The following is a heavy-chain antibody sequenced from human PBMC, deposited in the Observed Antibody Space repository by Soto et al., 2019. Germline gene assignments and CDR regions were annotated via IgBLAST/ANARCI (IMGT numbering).Heavy chain of an antibody. D-gene: IGHD3-9*01. CDR2: INHSGST. CDR3: ARVFRDYDILTGYYNRYFDY. J-gene: IGHJ4*02. V-gene: IGHV4-34*01. Sequence: ASETLSLTCAVYGGSFSGYYWSWIRQPRGKGLEWIGEINHSGSTNYNPSLKSRVTISVDTSKNQFSLKLSSVTAADTAVYYCARVFRDYDILTGYYNRYFDYWGQGTLVTVSS. CDR1: GGSFSGYY.